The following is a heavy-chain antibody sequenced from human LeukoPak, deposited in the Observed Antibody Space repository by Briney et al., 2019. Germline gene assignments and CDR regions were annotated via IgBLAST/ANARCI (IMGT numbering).Heavy chain of an antibody. CDR2: INHSGST. Sequence: SSETLSLTCAVYGGSFSGYYWSWIRQPPGKGLEWIGEINHSGSTNYNPSLKSRVTISVDTSKNQFSLKLSSVTAADTAVYYCARDGAVADLDYWGQGTLVTVSS. CDR1: GGSFSGYY. D-gene: IGHD6-19*01. V-gene: IGHV4-34*01. CDR3: ARDGAVADLDY. J-gene: IGHJ4*02.